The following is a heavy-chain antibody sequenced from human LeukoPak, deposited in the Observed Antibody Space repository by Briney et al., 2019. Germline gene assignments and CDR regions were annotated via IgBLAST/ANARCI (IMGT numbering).Heavy chain of an antibody. Sequence: SETLSLTCAVYGGSFSGYYWSWIRQPPGKGLEWIGEINHGGGTNYNPSLKSRVTISVDTSKNQFSLKLSSVTAADTAVYYCASFDYDSSGQSDHWGQGTMVTVSS. V-gene: IGHV4-34*01. D-gene: IGHD3-22*01. J-gene: IGHJ3*01. CDR1: GGSFSGYY. CDR3: ASFDYDSSGQSDH. CDR2: INHGGGT.